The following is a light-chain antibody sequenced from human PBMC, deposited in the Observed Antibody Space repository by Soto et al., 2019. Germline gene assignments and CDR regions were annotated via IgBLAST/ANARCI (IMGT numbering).Light chain of an antibody. CDR3: QQYGRT. J-gene: IGKJ1*01. Sequence: EIVLTQSPGTLSLSPGERATLSCRASQSVSSSYLAWYQQKPGQAPRLLIYGASSRATGIPDRFSGSGSGTDCTLTISRLEPEDFAVYYCQQYGRTFGPGTKVEIK. CDR2: GAS. CDR1: QSVSSSY. V-gene: IGKV3-20*01.